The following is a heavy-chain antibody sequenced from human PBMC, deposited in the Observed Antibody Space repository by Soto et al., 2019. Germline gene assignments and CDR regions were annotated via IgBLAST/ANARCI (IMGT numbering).Heavy chain of an antibody. CDR2: ISWNSGRI. CDR1: GFTFDDYA. D-gene: IGHD5-12*01. V-gene: IGHV3-9*01. J-gene: IGHJ3*02. CDR3: VKVRGGYDLVGAFDI. Sequence: DVQLVESGGGLVQPGRSLRLSCAASGFTFDDYAMHWVRQAPGKGLEWVSGISWNSGRIGYADSVKGRFTMSRDNAKNSLHLQMNSLRAEDTALYYCVKVRGGYDLVGAFDIWGQGTMVTVSS.